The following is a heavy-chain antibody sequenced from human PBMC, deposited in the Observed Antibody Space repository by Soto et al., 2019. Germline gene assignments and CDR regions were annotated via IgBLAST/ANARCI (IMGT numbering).Heavy chain of an antibody. CDR3: ARGVRRDVAAAGSPY. D-gene: IGHD6-13*01. Sequence: ASVKVSCKASGYTFTSYGISWVRQAPGQGLKWMGWISAYNGNTNYAQKLQGRVTMTTDTSTSTAYMELRSLRSDDTAVYYCARGVRRDVAAAGSPYWGQGTLVTVSS. V-gene: IGHV1-18*01. CDR2: ISAYNGNT. J-gene: IGHJ4*02. CDR1: GYTFTSYG.